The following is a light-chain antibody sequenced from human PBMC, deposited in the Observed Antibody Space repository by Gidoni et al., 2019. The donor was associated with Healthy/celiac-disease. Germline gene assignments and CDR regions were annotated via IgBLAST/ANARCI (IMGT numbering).Light chain of an antibody. J-gene: IGLJ2*01. CDR3: QSYDSSLSGDVV. V-gene: IGLV1-40*01. Sequence: QSVLTQPPSVSGAPGPRVTISCTGSSSNIGAGYDLHWYQQLPGTAPKLLIYGNSNRPSGVPDRFSGSKSGTSASLAITGLQAEDEADYYCQSYDSSLSGDVVFGGGTKLTVL. CDR2: GNS. CDR1: SSNIGAGYD.